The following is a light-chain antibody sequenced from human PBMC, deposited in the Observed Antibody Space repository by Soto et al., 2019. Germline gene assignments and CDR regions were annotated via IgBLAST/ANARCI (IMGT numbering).Light chain of an antibody. CDR1: ESVSSN. Sequence: EIVMTQSPATLSVSPGERATLSCRASESVSSNLAWYQQKPGQAPSLLIYDASTRATAIPARFSGSGSGTEFTLTISSLQSEDFAVYHDQQYNKWPHTFGQGTKLEIK. J-gene: IGKJ2*01. CDR2: DAS. V-gene: IGKV3-15*01. CDR3: QQYNKWPHT.